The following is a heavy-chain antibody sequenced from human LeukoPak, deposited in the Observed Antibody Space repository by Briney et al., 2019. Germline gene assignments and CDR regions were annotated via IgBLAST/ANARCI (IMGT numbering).Heavy chain of an antibody. CDR3: AKANKWEPDDQIDY. V-gene: IGHV4-39*07. CDR1: GGSISSSSYY. Sequence: PSETLSLTCTVSGGSISSSSYYWGWIRQPPGKGLEWIGSIYYSGNTYYNPSLKSRVTISVDTSKNQFSLKLSSVTAADTAVYYCAKANKWEPDDQIDYWGQGTLVTVSS. J-gene: IGHJ4*02. D-gene: IGHD1-26*01. CDR2: IYYSGNT.